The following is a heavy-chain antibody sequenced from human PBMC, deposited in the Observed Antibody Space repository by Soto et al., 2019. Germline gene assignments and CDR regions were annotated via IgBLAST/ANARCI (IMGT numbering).Heavy chain of an antibody. CDR3: AKNPHNDYYGSGTPDY. CDR1: GFTFSSYA. CDR2: IGGSGGST. V-gene: IGHV3-23*01. J-gene: IGHJ4*02. D-gene: IGHD3-10*01. Sequence: EVQLLESGGGLVQPGGSLRLSCAASGFTFSSYAMSWVRQAPGKGLEWVSAIGGSGGSTYYADSVKGRFTISRDNSKNTLYLQMNSLRAEDTAVYYCAKNPHNDYYGSGTPDYWGQGTLVTVSS.